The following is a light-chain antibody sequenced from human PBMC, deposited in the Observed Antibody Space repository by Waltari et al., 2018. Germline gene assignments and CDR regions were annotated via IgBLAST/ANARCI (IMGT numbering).Light chain of an antibody. J-gene: IGLJ3*02. CDR2: KAN. CDR1: SGSLSTTSY. Sequence: QTVVTQEPSLSVSPGGTITLTCALSSGSLSTTSYATWYQQTPGQAPRTLVYKANARSSGVPDRFSCYILGNTAALTITGAQADDESDYYCALYMGSGIWVFGGGTKLTVL. CDR3: ALYMGSGIWV. V-gene: IGLV8-61*01.